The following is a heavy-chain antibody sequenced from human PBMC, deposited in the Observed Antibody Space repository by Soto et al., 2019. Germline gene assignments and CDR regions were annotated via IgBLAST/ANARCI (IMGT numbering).Heavy chain of an antibody. D-gene: IGHD6-6*01. V-gene: IGHV1-2*04. CDR1: GYTFTGYY. CDR3: ARDRDPTYSSSSPYYYYGMDV. J-gene: IGHJ6*02. Sequence: ASVKVSCKASGYTFTGYYMHWVRQAPGQGLEWMGWINPNSGGTNYAQKFQGWVTMTRDTSISTAYMGLSRLRSDDTAVYYCARDRDPTYSSSSPYYYYGMDVWGQGTTVTVSS. CDR2: INPNSGGT.